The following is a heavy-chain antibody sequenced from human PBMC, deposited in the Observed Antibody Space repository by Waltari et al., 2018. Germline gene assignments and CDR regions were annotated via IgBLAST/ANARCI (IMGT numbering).Heavy chain of an antibody. D-gene: IGHD5-12*01. Sequence: QVQLQESGPGLVKPSETLSLTCTVSGGSVSSGSYYWSWIRQPPGKGLEWIGYLYYSWNTNYNPYLKSRVTISVETSKNQFSLRLRSVTAADTAVYYCVRDGYNSNFDYWGQGTLVTVSS. CDR2: LYYSWNT. CDR1: GGSVSSGSYY. V-gene: IGHV4-61*01. J-gene: IGHJ4*02. CDR3: VRDGYNSNFDY.